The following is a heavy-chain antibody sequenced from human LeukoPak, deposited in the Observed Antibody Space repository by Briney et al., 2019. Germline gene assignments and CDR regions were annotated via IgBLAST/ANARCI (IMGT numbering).Heavy chain of an antibody. Sequence: PSETLSLTCTVSGGSISSYYWSWIRQPPGKGLEWIGYIYYSGSTNYNPSLKSRVTISVDTSKNQFSLKLSSVTAADTAVHYCARDLKRYGMDVWGQGTTVTVSS. CDR2: IYYSGST. CDR3: ARDLKRYGMDV. J-gene: IGHJ6*02. V-gene: IGHV4-59*01. CDR1: GGSISSYY.